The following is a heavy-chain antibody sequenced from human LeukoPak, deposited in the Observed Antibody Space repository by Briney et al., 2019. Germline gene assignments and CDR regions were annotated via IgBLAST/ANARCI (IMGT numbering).Heavy chain of an antibody. CDR2: IYSGGST. CDR3: ARDTVNGLGYYYYYGMDV. J-gene: IGHJ6*02. CDR1: GFTVSSNY. V-gene: IGHV3-66*01. Sequence: PGGSLRLSCAASGFTVSSNYMSWVRQAPGKGLEWVSVIYSGGSTYYADSVKGRFTISRDNSKNTLYLQMNSLRAEDTAVYYCARDTVNGLGYYYYYGMDVWGQGTTVTVSS. D-gene: IGHD2-8*01.